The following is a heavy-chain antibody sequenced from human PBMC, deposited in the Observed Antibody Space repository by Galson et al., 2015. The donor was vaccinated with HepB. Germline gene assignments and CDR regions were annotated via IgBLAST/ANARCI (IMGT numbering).Heavy chain of an antibody. J-gene: IGHJ6*02. V-gene: IGHV3-33*01. CDR1: GFTFSSYG. CDR3: ARGRGEWDGMDV. D-gene: IGHD3-16*01. Sequence: SLRLSCAASGFTFSSYGMHWVRQAPGKGLEWVAVIWYDESNKYYANSVKGRFTISRDNSKNTLYLQMNSLRAEDTAVYYCARGRGEWDGMDVWGQGTTVTVSS. CDR2: IWYDESNK.